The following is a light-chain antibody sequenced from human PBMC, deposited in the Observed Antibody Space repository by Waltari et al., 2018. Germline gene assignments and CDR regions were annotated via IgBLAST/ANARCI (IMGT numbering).Light chain of an antibody. CDR2: AAS. Sequence: DSKMTQSPSSLSASVGYRVTSTCRASQGISNYLAWYQQKPGKVPKLLIYAASTLQSGVPSRFSGSGSGTDFTLTISSLQPEDVATYYCQKYNSAPRTFGQGTKVEIK. CDR3: QKYNSAPRT. J-gene: IGKJ1*01. V-gene: IGKV1-27*01. CDR1: QGISNY.